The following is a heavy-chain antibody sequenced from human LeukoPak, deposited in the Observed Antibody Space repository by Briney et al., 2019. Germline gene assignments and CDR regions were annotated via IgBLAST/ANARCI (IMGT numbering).Heavy chain of an antibody. Sequence: SVKVSCKASGGTFSSYAISWVRQAPGRGLEWMGGIIPIFGTANYAQKFQGRVTITRDTSASTAYMELSSLRSEDTAVYYCAIVVVTGDWFDPWGQGTLVTVSS. D-gene: IGHD3-22*01. V-gene: IGHV1-69*05. CDR2: IIPIFGTA. J-gene: IGHJ5*02. CDR1: GGTFSSYA. CDR3: AIVVVTGDWFDP.